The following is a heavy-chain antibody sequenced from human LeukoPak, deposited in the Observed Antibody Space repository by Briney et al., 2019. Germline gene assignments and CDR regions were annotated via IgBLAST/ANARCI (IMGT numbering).Heavy chain of an antibody. CDR1: GYTFSAYY. Sequence: ASVKVSCKASGYTFSAYYMHWVRQAPGQGLEWMGWISAYSGNTNYAQKLQGRVTMTTATSTSTAYMELRSLRADDTAVYYCARDRVFVDTAIVSPVQYFDYWGQGTLVTVSS. CDR2: ISAYSGNT. J-gene: IGHJ4*02. V-gene: IGHV1-18*04. CDR3: ARDRVFVDTAIVSPVQYFDY. D-gene: IGHD5-18*01.